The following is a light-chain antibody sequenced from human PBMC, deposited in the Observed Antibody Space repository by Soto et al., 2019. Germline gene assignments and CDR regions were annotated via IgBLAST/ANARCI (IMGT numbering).Light chain of an antibody. V-gene: IGKV1-8*01. Sequence: IQMTQSPSSLSASVGDRVTITCRASQGISSYLAWYQQKPGKAPKLLIYAASTLQSGVPSRFSGSGSGTDVTLTISCRQSADFSTYYCPQYYRYPITFGQGTRLEIK. CDR1: QGISSY. J-gene: IGKJ5*01. CDR3: PQYYRYPIT. CDR2: AAS.